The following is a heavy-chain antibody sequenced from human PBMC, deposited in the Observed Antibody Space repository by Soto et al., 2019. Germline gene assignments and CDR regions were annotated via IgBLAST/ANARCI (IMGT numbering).Heavy chain of an antibody. J-gene: IGHJ4*02. Sequence: GGSLRLSCAASGFTFSSYAMSWVRQAPGKGLEWVSAISGSGGSTYYADSVKGRFTISRDNSKNTLYLQMNSLRAEDTAVYYCAKDPSGGYNWNYFDYWGQGTLVTVSS. CDR1: GFTFSSYA. V-gene: IGHV3-23*01. D-gene: IGHD1-20*01. CDR2: ISGSGGST. CDR3: AKDPSGGYNWNYFDY.